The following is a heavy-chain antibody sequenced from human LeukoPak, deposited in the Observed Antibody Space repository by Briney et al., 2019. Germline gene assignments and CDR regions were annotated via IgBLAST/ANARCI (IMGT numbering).Heavy chain of an antibody. J-gene: IGHJ5*02. CDR2: IHNSGNT. D-gene: IGHD3-10*01. CDR1: GGSVSSYY. Sequence: KPSETLSLTCSVSGGSVSSYYWSWIRQSPGKGLEWIGYIHNSGNTNYNPSRKSRVTMSLDTSKNQFSLKLTSVTAADTAVYYCARVRGYGLGSYIDPWGQGTLVTVSS. CDR3: ARVRGYGLGSYIDP. V-gene: IGHV4-59*02.